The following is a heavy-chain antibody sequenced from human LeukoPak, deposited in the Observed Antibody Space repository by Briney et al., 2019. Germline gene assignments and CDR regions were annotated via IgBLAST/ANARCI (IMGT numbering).Heavy chain of an antibody. V-gene: IGHV3-66*04. Sequence: GGSLRLSCAASGFTVSSNYMSWVRQAPGKGLEWVSVIYSGGSTYCADSVKGRFTISRDNSKNTLYLQMNSLRAEDTAVYYCARLVAGDFDYWGQGTLVTVSS. J-gene: IGHJ4*02. CDR1: GFTVSSNY. CDR2: IYSGGST. CDR3: ARLVAGDFDY. D-gene: IGHD6-19*01.